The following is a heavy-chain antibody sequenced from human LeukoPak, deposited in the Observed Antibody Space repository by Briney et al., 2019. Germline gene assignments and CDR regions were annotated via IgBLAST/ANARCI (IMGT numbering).Heavy chain of an antibody. V-gene: IGHV3-7*02. D-gene: IGHD1-1*01. CDR1: GFTLSSYW. CDR2: IKQDGSEK. Sequence: GGSLRLSCAASGFTLSSYWMSWVRQAPGKGLEWVANIKQDGSEKYYVDSVKGRFTISRDNAKNSQDLQMNSLRAEDTAVYYCARKLTGTTYVDYWGQGALVTVSS. J-gene: IGHJ4*02. CDR3: ARKLTGTTYVDY.